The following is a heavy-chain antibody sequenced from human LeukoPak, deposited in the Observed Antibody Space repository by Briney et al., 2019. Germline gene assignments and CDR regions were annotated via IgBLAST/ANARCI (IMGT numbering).Heavy chain of an antibody. CDR1: GGSISSSNW. V-gene: IGHV4-4*02. D-gene: IGHD2-15*01. Sequence: SETLSLTCAVSGGSISSSNWWSGVRQPPGKGREGIGEIYHSGSTNYNPSLKSRVTISVDKSKNQFSLKLSSVTAADTAVYYCASLGYCSGGSCAHFDYWGQGTLVTVSS. CDR3: ASLGYCSGGSCAHFDY. J-gene: IGHJ4*02. CDR2: IYHSGST.